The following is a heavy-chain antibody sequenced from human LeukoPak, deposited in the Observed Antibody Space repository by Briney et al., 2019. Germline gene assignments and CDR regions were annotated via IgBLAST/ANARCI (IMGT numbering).Heavy chain of an antibody. V-gene: IGHV3-30*18. CDR3: AKEARGMDV. CDR1: GFTFSSYG. Sequence: PGGSLRLSCAASGFTFSSYGMHWVRQAPGKGLEWVAVISYDGSNKYYADSVKGRFTISRDNSKNTLYLQMNSLRAEDTAVYYCAKEARGMDVWGQGTTVTVSS. J-gene: IGHJ6*02. CDR2: ISYDGSNK.